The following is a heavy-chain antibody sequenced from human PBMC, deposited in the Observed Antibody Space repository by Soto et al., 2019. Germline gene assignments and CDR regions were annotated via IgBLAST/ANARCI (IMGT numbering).Heavy chain of an antibody. CDR1: GYPFPRYG. CDR3: ARSSFYGSGSWDYYGLDV. V-gene: IGHV1-18*01. CDR2: ISAYNGNT. J-gene: IGHJ6*02. D-gene: IGHD3-10*01. Sequence: SWQVSWQSSGYPFPRYGISRVRQAPVQVLEWMGWISAYNGNTNYAQKLQGRVTMTTDTSTSTAYMELSSLRSEDTAVYYCARSSFYGSGSWDYYGLDVWGQGNTVTVSS.